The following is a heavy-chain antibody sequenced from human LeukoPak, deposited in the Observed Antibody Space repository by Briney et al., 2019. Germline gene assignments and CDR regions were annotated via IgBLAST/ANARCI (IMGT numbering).Heavy chain of an antibody. J-gene: IGHJ6*03. CDR2: INSDGSST. CDR1: GFTFSSYW. Sequence: GGSLRLSCAASGFTFSSYWMHWVRQAPGKGLVWVSRINSDGSSTSYADSVKGRFTISRDNAKNTLYLRMNSLRAEDTAVYYCARGSYDILTGYLYYYYYMDVWGKGTTVTISS. D-gene: IGHD3-9*01. V-gene: IGHV3-74*01. CDR3: ARGSYDILTGYLYYYYYMDV.